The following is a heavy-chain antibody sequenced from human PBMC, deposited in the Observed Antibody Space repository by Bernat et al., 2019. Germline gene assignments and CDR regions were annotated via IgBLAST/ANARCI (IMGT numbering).Heavy chain of an antibody. J-gene: IGHJ5*02. CDR2: ISWNSGSI. CDR1: GFTFDDYA. V-gene: IGHV3-9*01. D-gene: IGHD3-3*01. Sequence: EVQLVESGGGLVKPGRSLRLSCAASGFTFDDYAMPWVRQAPGKGLGWVSGISWNSGSIGYADSVKGRFTISRDNAKNSLHLQMNSLRAEDTALYYCVKDVNDFWSGYSRFDPWGQGTLVSVSS. CDR3: VKDVNDFWSGYSRFDP.